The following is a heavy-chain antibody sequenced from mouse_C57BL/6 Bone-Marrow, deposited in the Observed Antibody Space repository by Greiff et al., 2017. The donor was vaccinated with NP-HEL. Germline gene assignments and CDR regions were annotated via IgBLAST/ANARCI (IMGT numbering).Heavy chain of an antibody. CDR1: GYTFTDYE. V-gene: IGHV1-15*01. J-gene: IGHJ2*01. CDR2: IDPETGGT. D-gene: IGHD1-1*01. CDR3: TEEITTVVTKGFY. Sequence: VKLQESGAELVRPGASVTLSCKASGYTFTDYEMHWVKQTPVHGLEWIGAIDPETGGTAYNQKFKGKAILTADKSSSTAYMELRSLTSEDSAVYYCTEEITTVVTKGFYWGQGTTRTVSS.